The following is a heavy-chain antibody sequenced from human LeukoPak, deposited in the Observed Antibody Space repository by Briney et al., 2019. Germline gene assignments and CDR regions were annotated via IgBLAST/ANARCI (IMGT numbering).Heavy chain of an antibody. V-gene: IGHV3-23*01. CDR2: ISGSGGST. CDR3: AKGKPKSSIAARPNYYYYGMDV. D-gene: IGHD6-6*01. Sequence: GGSLRLSCAASGFTFSSYAMSWVRQAPGKGLEWVSAISGSGGSTYYADSVKGRFTISRDNSKNTLYLQMNSLRAEDTAVYYCAKGKPKSSIAARPNYYYYGMDVWGQGTTVTVS. CDR1: GFTFSSYA. J-gene: IGHJ6*02.